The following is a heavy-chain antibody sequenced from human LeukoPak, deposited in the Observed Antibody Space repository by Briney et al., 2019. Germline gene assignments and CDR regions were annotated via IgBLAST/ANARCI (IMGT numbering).Heavy chain of an antibody. CDR2: IYSGGST. V-gene: IGHV3-53*01. CDR3: ARHPSYHDGSDYIDWYFDL. CDR1: GFTVSDYY. D-gene: IGHD3-22*01. J-gene: IGHJ2*01. Sequence: GGSLRLSCAVSGFTVSDYYMSRVRQAPGKGLEWVSIIYSGGSTHYAGSAQGRFIISRDNSRNILNLQLNSLSAEDTAVYYCARHPSYHDGSDYIDWYFDLWGRGTRVTVSS.